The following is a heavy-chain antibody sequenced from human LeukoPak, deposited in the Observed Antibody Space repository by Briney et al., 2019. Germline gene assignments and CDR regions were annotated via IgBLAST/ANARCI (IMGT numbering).Heavy chain of an antibody. J-gene: IGHJ6*03. CDR1: GFTFSSYS. D-gene: IGHD3-22*01. Sequence: GVSLRLSCAASGFTFSSYSMNWVRQAPGKGLEWVSYISSSSSTIYYADSVKGRFTISRDNAKNSLYLQMNSLRAEDTAVYYCARDGYYYDSSGYYYRPYYYYYYMDVWGKGTTVTVSS. CDR2: ISSSSSTI. V-gene: IGHV3-48*04. CDR3: ARDGYYYDSSGYYYRPYYYYYYMDV.